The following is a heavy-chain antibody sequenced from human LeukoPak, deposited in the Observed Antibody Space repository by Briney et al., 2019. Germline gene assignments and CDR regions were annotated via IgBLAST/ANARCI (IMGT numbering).Heavy chain of an antibody. J-gene: IGHJ4*02. CDR3: AREWQGGIAAAGTRIEGDY. D-gene: IGHD6-13*01. CDR1: EFSASNYW. Sequence: GGSLRLSCVVSEFSASNYWMSWVRQAPGKGLEWVANIKQDGSEKNYVDSVKGRFTISRDNAENSLFLQMNSLRVEDTAVYYCAREWQGGIAAAGTRIEGDYWGQGTLVAVSS. V-gene: IGHV3-7*01. CDR2: IKQDGSEK.